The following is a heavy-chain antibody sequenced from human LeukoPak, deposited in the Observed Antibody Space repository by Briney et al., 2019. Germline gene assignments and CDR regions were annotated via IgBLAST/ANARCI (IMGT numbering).Heavy chain of an antibody. Sequence: PSETLSLTCTVSGGSISTYYWSWIRQPAGKGLEWIGRIHTSGNTNQNPSLKSRVTMSVDTSKNQLSLNLSSLTAADTAVYYCARAEIVGRVFDIWGQGTMVTVSS. J-gene: IGHJ3*02. CDR3: ARAEIVGRVFDI. V-gene: IGHV4-4*07. CDR2: IHTSGNT. D-gene: IGHD3-22*01. CDR1: GGSISTYY.